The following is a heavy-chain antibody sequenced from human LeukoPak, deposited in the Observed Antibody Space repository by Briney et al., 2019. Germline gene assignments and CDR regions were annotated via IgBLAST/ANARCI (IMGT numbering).Heavy chain of an antibody. D-gene: IGHD4-11*01. CDR1: GGTFSSYA. J-gene: IGHJ6*03. V-gene: IGHV1-69*04. Sequence: SSVKVSCKPSGGTFSSYAISWVRQAPGQGLEWMGRIIPISGITSYAQKFQGRVTMTRDTSTSTAYMELSSQRSEDIDVYYCARNFWGSPAWGVMTTVTTGSVYYYMDVWGKGTTVTVSS. CDR2: IIPISGIT. CDR3: ARNFWGSPAWGVMTTVTTGSVYYYMDV.